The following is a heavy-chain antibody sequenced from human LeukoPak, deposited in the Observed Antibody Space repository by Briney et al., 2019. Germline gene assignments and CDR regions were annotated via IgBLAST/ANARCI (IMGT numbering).Heavy chain of an antibody. J-gene: IGHJ4*02. CDR3: ARFKSPGIPFDY. CDR1: GVSISGNY. CDR2: IYYSGST. V-gene: IGHV4-59*01. Sequence: SETLSLTCTVSGVSISGNYWSWIRQPPGKGLEWIGYIYYSGSTNYNPSLKSRVTISVDTSKNQFSLKLSSVTAADTAVYYCARFKSPGIPFDYWGQGTLVTVSS. D-gene: IGHD1-14*01.